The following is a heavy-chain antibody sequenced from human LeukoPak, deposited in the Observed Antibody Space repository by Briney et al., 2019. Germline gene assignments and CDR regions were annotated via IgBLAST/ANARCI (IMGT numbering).Heavy chain of an antibody. V-gene: IGHV4-61*02. J-gene: IGHJ4*02. D-gene: IGHD5-12*01. Sequence: SETLSLTCTVSGGSISSGSYYWSWIRQPAGKGLEWIGRIYTSGSTNYNPSLKSRVTISVDTSKNQFSLKLSSVTAADTAVYYCARDATMMGSYFNYWGQGTLVTVSS. CDR2: IYTSGST. CDR1: GGSISSGSYY. CDR3: ARDATMMGSYFNY.